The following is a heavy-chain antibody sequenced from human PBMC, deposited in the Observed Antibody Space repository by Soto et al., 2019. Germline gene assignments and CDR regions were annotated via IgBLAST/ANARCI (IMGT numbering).Heavy chain of an antibody. V-gene: IGHV4-4*02. CDR2: IYHSGST. D-gene: IGHD3-22*01. Sequence: SETLSLTCWVSEGSVSSSQWWTWVRQAPGKGLEWLGEIYHSGSTNYNPSLKSRVTISVDTPKNQFSLKLSSVTAADTAVYYCARRKSSGYYYWGQGTLVTVSS. CDR3: ARRKSSGYYY. CDR1: EGSVSSSQW. J-gene: IGHJ4*02.